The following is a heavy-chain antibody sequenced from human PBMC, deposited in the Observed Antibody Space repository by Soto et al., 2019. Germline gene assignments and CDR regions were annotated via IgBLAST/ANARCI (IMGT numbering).Heavy chain of an antibody. CDR1: GGSISSYY. D-gene: IGHD4-17*01. Sequence: PSETLSLTCTVSGGSISSYYWSWIRQPPGKGLEWIGEINHSGSTNYNPSLKSRVIISVDTSKNQFSLKLSSVTAADTAVYYCARGDYGGNSDDYWGRGTLVTVSS. V-gene: IGHV4-34*01. CDR3: ARGDYGGNSDDY. J-gene: IGHJ4*02. CDR2: INHSGST.